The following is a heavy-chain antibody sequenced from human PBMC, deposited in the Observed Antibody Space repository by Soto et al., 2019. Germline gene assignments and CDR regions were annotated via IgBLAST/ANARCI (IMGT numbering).Heavy chain of an antibody. CDR1: GFTFSSYA. CDR3: AMGHPAVGPYYYYYGMDV. Sequence: GGSLRLSCAASGFTFSSYAMSWVRQAPGKGLEWVSAISGSGGSTYYADSVKGRFTISRDNSKNTLYLQMNSLRAEDTAVYYCAMGHPAVGPYYYYYGMDVWGQGTTVTVSS. J-gene: IGHJ6*02. V-gene: IGHV3-23*01. CDR2: ISGSGGST. D-gene: IGHD2-2*01.